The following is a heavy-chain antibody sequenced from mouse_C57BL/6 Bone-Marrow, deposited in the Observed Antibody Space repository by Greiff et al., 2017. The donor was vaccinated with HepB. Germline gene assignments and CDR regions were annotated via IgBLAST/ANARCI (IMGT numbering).Heavy chain of an antibody. D-gene: IGHD1-1*01. CDR2: IYPGDGDT. V-gene: IGHV1-82*01. CDR3: ALTTVVEAMDY. Sequence: VHLVESGPELVKPGASVKISCKASGYAFSSSWMNWVKQRPGKGLEWIGRIYPGDGDTNYNGKFKGKATLTADKSSSTAYMQLSSLTSEDSAVYFCALTTVVEAMDYWGQGTSVTVSS. CDR1: GYAFSSSW. J-gene: IGHJ4*01.